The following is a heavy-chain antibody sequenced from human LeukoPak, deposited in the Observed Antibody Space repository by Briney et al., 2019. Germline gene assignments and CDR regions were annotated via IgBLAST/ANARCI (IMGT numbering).Heavy chain of an antibody. V-gene: IGHV3-9*01. CDR2: ISWNSGSI. CDR1: GFTFDDYA. J-gene: IGHJ4*02. CDR3: AKGLPGVSDSSGYYNY. Sequence: PGRSLRLSCAASGFTFDDYAMHWVRQAPGKGLEWVSGISWNSGSIGCADSVKGRFTISRDNAKNSLYLQMNSLRAEDTALYYCAKGLPGVSDSSGYYNYWGQGTLVTVSS. D-gene: IGHD3-22*01.